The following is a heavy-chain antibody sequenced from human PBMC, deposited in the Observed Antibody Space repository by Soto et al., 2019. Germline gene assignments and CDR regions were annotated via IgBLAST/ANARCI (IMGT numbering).Heavy chain of an antibody. CDR2: IYCDDDK. J-gene: IGHJ4*02. Sequence: QITLRQSGPTLVKPTPPLTLTCTSSGFSLSMNEMGVGWIRQPPGKPLEWLALIYCDDDKRYSPSLKSRPTNTKDTSKNQVVLTMTNMVPVDTATYFCAHPYSGNFSSFGYWGQGILVTVSS. D-gene: IGHD1-26*01. CDR3: AHPYSGNFSSFGY. V-gene: IGHV2-5*02. CDR1: GFSLSMNEMG.